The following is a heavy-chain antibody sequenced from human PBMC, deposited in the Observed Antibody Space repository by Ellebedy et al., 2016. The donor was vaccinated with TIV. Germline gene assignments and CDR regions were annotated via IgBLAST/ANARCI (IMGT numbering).Heavy chain of an antibody. Sequence: GESLKISCAASGFTFSSYWMTWVRQAPGKGLEWVANMNQDGSKKNYVDSGKGRFTISRDTAKNSLNLQMDSLRAEDTAVYYCTRDHRGENLFDYWGQGTLVTVSS. V-gene: IGHV3-7*01. CDR1: GFTFSSYW. J-gene: IGHJ4*02. CDR2: MNQDGSKK. D-gene: IGHD3-10*01. CDR3: TRDHRGENLFDY.